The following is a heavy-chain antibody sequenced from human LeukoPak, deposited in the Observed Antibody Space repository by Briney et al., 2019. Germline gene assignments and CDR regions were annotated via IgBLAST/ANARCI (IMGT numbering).Heavy chain of an antibody. CDR2: ISGGGGST. V-gene: IGHV3-23*01. Sequence: GGSLRPSCAASGFTFSSFAMSWVRQAPRKGLEWVSAISGGGGSTDYADSVKGRFTISRDNSKNTLYLQMNSLRAEDTAVYYCAKGGARTHYYYGLDVWGQGTTVTVSS. CDR1: GFTFSSFA. CDR3: AKGGARTHYYYGLDV. D-gene: IGHD1-14*01. J-gene: IGHJ6*02.